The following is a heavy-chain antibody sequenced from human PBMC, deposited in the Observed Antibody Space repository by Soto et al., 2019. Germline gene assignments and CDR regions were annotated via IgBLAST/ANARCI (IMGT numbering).Heavy chain of an antibody. Sequence: GGSLRLSCAASGFTFSSYGMHWVRQAPGKGLEWVAVISYDGSNKYYADSVKGRFTISRDNSKNTLYLQMNSLRAEDTAVYYCAKDLGLQLTYGPSDYWGQGTLVTVSS. V-gene: IGHV3-30*18. CDR1: GFTFSSYG. CDR3: AKDLGLQLTYGPSDY. D-gene: IGHD3-16*01. J-gene: IGHJ4*02. CDR2: ISYDGSNK.